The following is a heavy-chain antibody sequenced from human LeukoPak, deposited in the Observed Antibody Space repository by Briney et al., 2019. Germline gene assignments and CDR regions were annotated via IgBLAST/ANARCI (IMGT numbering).Heavy chain of an antibody. CDR2: ILYTGRT. D-gene: IGHD1-26*01. V-gene: IGHV4-39*01. CDR3: ARRDVGATIDY. J-gene: IGHJ4*02. CDR1: GDSISSSRFY. Sequence: PSETLSLTCTVSGDSISSSRFYWAWIRQPPGKGLEWIGSILYTGRTSYNPSLKSRVTISVDTSKNQFSLRLGSVTASDTAVYYCARRDVGATIDYWGQGTLVTVSS.